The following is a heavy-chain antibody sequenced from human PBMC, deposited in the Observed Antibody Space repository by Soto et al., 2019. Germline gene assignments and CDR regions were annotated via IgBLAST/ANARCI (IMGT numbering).Heavy chain of an antibody. CDR1: GGSISSGGYY. CDR3: ARGNDYPEAPSPGEPTNWFDP. V-gene: IGHV4-31*03. CDR2: IYYSGST. D-gene: IGHD4-17*01. Sequence: SETLSLTCTVSGGSISSGGYYWSWIRQHPGKGLEWIGYIYYSGSTYYNPSLKSRVTISVDTSKNQFSLKLSSVTAADTAVYYCARGNDYPEAPSPGEPTNWFDPWGQGTLVTVSS. J-gene: IGHJ5*02.